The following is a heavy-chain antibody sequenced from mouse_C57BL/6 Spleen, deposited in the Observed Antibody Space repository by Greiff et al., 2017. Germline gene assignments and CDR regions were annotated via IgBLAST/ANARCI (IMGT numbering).Heavy chain of an antibody. CDR1: GYTFSSYW. D-gene: IGHD4-1*01. J-gene: IGHJ1*03. CDR3: ARGEENCAFAD. V-gene: IGHV1-80*01. CDR2: IYPGGCDT. Sequence: VQLQQSGAELVKPGASVKLSCQASGYTFSSYWMHWVKQRPGKGLEWIGQIYPGGCDTNYNEKFKGKATLTADKTSSTAYMQLSSLTSEDSAVYGGARGEENCAFADWGKGTTVTVS.